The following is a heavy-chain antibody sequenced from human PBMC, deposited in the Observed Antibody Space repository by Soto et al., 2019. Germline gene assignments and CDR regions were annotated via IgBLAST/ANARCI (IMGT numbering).Heavy chain of an antibody. D-gene: IGHD4-17*01. Sequence: SETMSLTCTVSGGSISSSSYYWGWIRQPPGKGLEWIGSIYYSGSTYYNPSLKSRVTISVDTSKNQFSLKLSSVTAADTAVYYCARRYGYYFDYWGQGTLVTVSS. CDR1: GGSISSSSYY. J-gene: IGHJ4*02. CDR3: ARRYGYYFDY. V-gene: IGHV4-39*01. CDR2: IYYSGST.